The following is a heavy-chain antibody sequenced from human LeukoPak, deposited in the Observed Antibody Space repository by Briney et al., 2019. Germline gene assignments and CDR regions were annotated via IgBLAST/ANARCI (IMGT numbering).Heavy chain of an antibody. J-gene: IGHJ4*02. Sequence: GGSLRLSCAASGFTFSSYWMSWVRQAPGKGLEWVAVISYDGSNKYYADSVKGRFTISRDNSKNTLYLQMNSLRAEDTAVYYCARAQYTVVVTATPLDYWGQGTLVTVSS. CDR1: GFTFSSYW. CDR3: ARAQYTVVVTATPLDY. V-gene: IGHV3-30-3*01. D-gene: IGHD2-21*02. CDR2: ISYDGSNK.